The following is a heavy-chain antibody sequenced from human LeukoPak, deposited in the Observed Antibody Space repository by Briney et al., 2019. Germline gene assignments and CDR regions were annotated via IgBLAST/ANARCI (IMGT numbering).Heavy chain of an antibody. CDR3: ARGPGETGPFYYYYYGMDV. V-gene: IGHV4-59*10. D-gene: IGHD1-1*01. J-gene: IGHJ6*02. CDR2: IYTSGST. CDR1: GGSFSGYY. Sequence: SETLSLTCAVYGGSFSGYYWSWIRQPAGKGLEWIGRIYTSGSTNYNPSLKSRVTMSVDTSKNQFSLKLSSVTAADTAVYYCARGPGETGPFYYYYYGMDVWGQGTTVTVSS.